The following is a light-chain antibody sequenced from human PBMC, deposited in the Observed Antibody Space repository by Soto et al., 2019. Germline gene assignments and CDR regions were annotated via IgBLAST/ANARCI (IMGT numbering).Light chain of an antibody. J-gene: IGLJ3*02. CDR2: EVS. CDR1: SSDVGGNKY. V-gene: IGLV2-14*01. Sequence: QSVLTQTASESGSPGQSITISCTGTSSDVGGNKYVSWYQHHPGKAPKLITYEVSNRPSGVSNRFSGSKSGNTASLTISGLQAEDEADYYCSSYTDSDTLVVFGGGTKLTVL. CDR3: SSYTDSDTLVV.